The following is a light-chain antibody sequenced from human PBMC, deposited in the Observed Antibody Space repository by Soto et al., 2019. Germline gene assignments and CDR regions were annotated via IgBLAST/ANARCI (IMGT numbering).Light chain of an antibody. CDR3: SSYTSSSTLV. J-gene: IGLJ3*02. Sequence: QSALTQPASVSGSPGQSITISCTGTSSDVGGYNYVSWYQQHQGKAPKLMIYEVSNRPSGVSNRFSGSKSGNTASLTISGLQAEDEADYYCSSYTSSSTLVFGGGTKLTV. CDR2: EVS. V-gene: IGLV2-14*01. CDR1: SSDVGGYNY.